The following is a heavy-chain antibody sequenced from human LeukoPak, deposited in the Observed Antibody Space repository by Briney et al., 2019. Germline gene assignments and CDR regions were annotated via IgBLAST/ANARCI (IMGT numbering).Heavy chain of an antibody. V-gene: IGHV4-61*01. Sequence: PSETLSLTCTVSGGSVSGGSYYWSWIRQPPGKGLGWIGYFYYTGSTNYNPSLKSRVTISVDKSKNQFSLKLSSVTAADTAVYYCARVPIVVATYYFDYWGQGTLVTVSS. D-gene: IGHD3-22*01. CDR3: ARVPIVVATYYFDY. J-gene: IGHJ4*02. CDR2: FYYTGST. CDR1: GGSVSGGSYY.